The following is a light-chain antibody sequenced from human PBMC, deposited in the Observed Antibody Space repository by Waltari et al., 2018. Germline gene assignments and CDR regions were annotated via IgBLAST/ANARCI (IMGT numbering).Light chain of an antibody. CDR3: STWDYSVSAWV. CDR1: SNNIGRYA. CDR2: GN. V-gene: IGLV1-36*01. Sequence: QSALTQEASVSGTVGQKVTLSCTGNSNNIGRYAVAWYQQISHGAPNNIMFGNSVTSGISDRFSGSKSGTTASLTISGLQPEDEADYYCSTWDYSVSAWVFGGGAKLTVL. J-gene: IGLJ3*02.